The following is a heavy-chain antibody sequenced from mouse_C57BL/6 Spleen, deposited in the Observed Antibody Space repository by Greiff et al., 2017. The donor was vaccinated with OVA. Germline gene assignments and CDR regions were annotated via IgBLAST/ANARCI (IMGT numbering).Heavy chain of an antibody. V-gene: IGHV10-3*01. CDR2: IRSKSSNYAT. D-gene: IGHD2-4*01. Sequence: EVMVVESGGGLVQPKGSLKLSCAASGFTFNTYAMHWVRQAPGKGLEWVARIRSKSSNYATYYADSVKDRFTISRDDSQSMLYLQMNNLKTEDTAMYYCVRDRGIYYDYDDYYAMDYWGQGTSVTVSS. J-gene: IGHJ4*01. CDR3: VRDRGIYYDYDDYYAMDY. CDR1: GFTFNTYA.